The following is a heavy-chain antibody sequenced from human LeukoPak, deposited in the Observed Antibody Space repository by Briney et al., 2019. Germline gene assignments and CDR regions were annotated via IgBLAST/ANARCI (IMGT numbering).Heavy chain of an antibody. J-gene: IGHJ4*02. CDR3: ARVDIVAHSFDY. V-gene: IGHV3-21*01. D-gene: IGHD5-12*01. Sequence: GGSLRLSCAASGFTFGSYSMNWVRQAPGKGLEWVSSISSSSSYIYYADSVKGRFTISRDNAKNSLYLQMNSLRAEDTAVYYCARVDIVAHSFDYWGQGTLVTVSS. CDR1: GFTFGSYS. CDR2: ISSSSSYI.